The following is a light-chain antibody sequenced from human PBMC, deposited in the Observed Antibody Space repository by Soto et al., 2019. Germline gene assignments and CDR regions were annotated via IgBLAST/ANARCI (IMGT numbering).Light chain of an antibody. Sequence: DIQLTESPSSLSSSVVDVVTITFQASRGISSYLAWYQQKPGKAPKLLVYSASTLQSGVPSRFSGSGSGPDFTLTISSLQPEDSATYFCQQLNSYPQTFGQGTRLEIK. CDR1: RGISSY. CDR2: SAS. CDR3: QQLNSYPQT. V-gene: IGKV1-9*01. J-gene: IGKJ5*01.